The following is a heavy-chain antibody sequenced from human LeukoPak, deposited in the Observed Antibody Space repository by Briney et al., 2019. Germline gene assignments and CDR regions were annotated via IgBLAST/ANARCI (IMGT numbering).Heavy chain of an antibody. CDR3: AKVDIVATIDAGRLVDY. J-gene: IGHJ4*02. Sequence: GGSLRLSCAASGFTFKIYSMNWVRQAPGKGLEWVSSISSSSSHMYYADSVKGRFTISRDNAKNSLYLQMNTLRAEDTAVYYCAKVDIVATIDAGRLVDYWGQGTLVTVSS. CDR1: GFTFKIYS. D-gene: IGHD5-12*01. CDR2: ISSSSSHM. V-gene: IGHV3-21*01.